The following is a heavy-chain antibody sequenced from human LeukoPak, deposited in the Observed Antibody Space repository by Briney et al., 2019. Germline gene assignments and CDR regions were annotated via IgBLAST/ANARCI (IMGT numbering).Heavy chain of an antibody. V-gene: IGHV3-11*06. CDR3: ARNFGDYTYYYGMDV. CDR1: GFTFSDYY. J-gene: IGHJ6*02. CDR2: ISSSSSYI. D-gene: IGHD4-17*01. Sequence: GGSLRLSCAASGFTFSDYYMSWIRQAPGKGLEWVSYISSSSSYIYYADSAKGRFTISRDNAKNSLYLQMNSLRAEDTAVYYCARNFGDYTYYYGMDVWGQGTTVTVSS.